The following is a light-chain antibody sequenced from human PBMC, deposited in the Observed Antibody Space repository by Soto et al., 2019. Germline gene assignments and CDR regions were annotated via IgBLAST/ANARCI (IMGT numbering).Light chain of an antibody. J-gene: IGKJ4*01. CDR1: QSLLHRNGYTC. CDR2: LGS. Sequence: DIVMTQSPLSLPVTPGEPASISCRSSQSLLHRNGYTCLNWYLQKPGQSPQVLIYLGSNRASGVPDRFSGSGSGTDFTLKISRVEAEDVGTYFCMQALHAPLTFGGGTKVEIK. V-gene: IGKV2-28*01. CDR3: MQALHAPLT.